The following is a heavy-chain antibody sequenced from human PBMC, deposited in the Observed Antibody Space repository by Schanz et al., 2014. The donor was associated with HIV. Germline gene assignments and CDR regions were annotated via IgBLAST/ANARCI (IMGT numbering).Heavy chain of an antibody. CDR1: GFTFSNYW. J-gene: IGHJ6*02. CDR2: INSDGRSA. Sequence: EVQLVESGGGLVQPGGSLRLSCTASGFTFSNYWMHWVRQVPGKGLVWVSRINSDGRSANYADSVKGRFTICRDNAKNTLILTMNSLRAEDTAVYYCASGVRGHYYYYAMDVWGQGTTVTVSS. V-gene: IGHV3-74*01. D-gene: IGHD3-16*01. CDR3: ASGVRGHYYYYAMDV.